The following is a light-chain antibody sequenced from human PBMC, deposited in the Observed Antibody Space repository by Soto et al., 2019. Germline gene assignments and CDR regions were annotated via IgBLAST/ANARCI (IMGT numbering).Light chain of an antibody. CDR3: SLYTSENTYV. CDR2: LNNDGSH. Sequence: QSVLTQSPSASASLGASVKLTCTLSSGHSSYAIAWHQKQPGKGPRYLMDLNNDGSHTKGDGIPDRFSGSSSGADRYLIISSLQSEDEADYYCSLYTSENTYVFGTGTKLTVL. CDR1: SGHSSYA. V-gene: IGLV4-69*01. J-gene: IGLJ1*01.